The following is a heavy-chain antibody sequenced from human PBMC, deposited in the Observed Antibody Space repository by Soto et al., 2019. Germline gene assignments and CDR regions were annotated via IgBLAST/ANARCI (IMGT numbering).Heavy chain of an antibody. V-gene: IGHV3-48*02. D-gene: IGHD5-12*01. CDR3: ARGNSGYDPRDFFDY. CDR2: TSGSSSAR. J-gene: IGHJ4*02. CDR1: GFTFSSYS. Sequence: VQLVESGGDLVQPGGSLRLSCAVSGFTFSSYSMNWVRQAPGKGLEWVSYTSGSSSARYYADTVKGRFTISRDNTKNSLYLHMNSLRDEDTAVYYCARGNSGYDPRDFFDYWGQGTLVTVSS.